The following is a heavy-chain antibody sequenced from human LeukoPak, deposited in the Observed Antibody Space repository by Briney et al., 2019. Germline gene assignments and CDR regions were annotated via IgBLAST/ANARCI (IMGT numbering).Heavy chain of an antibody. V-gene: IGHV3-30*02. CDR1: GFTFSSYG. J-gene: IGHJ4*02. CDR2: IRYDGSNK. Sequence: GGSLRLSCAASGFTFSSYGTHWVRQAPGKGLEWVAFIRYDGSNKYYADSVKGRFTISRDNSKNALYLQMNSLRAEDTAVYHCAKDIRAYCGGDCYFDYWGQGTLVTVSS. CDR3: AKDIRAYCGGDCYFDY. D-gene: IGHD2-21*02.